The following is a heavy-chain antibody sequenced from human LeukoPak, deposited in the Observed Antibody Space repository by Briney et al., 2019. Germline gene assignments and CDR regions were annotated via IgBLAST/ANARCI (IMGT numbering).Heavy chain of an antibody. CDR2: ISGSGGST. V-gene: IGHV3-23*01. D-gene: IGHD1-1*01. CDR3: AKDELASTGPPGYFDY. CDR1: AFTFSSYA. J-gene: IGHJ4*02. Sequence: GGSLRLSCAASAFTFSSYAMSWVRQAPGKGLEWVSAISGSGGSTYYADSVKGRFTISRDNSKNTLYLQMNSLRAEDTAVYYCAKDELASTGPPGYFDYWGQGTLVTVSS.